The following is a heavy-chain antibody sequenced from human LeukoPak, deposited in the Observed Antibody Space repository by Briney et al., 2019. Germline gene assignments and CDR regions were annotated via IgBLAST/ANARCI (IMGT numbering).Heavy chain of an antibody. Sequence: GGSLRLSCAASGFTFSSYAMSWVRQAPGKGLVWVSAISGSGGSTYYADSVKGRFTISRDNSKNTLYLQMNSLRAEDTAVYYCAKGLDYDSSGSDYWGQGTLVTVSS. D-gene: IGHD3-22*01. CDR1: GFTFSSYA. CDR3: AKGLDYDSSGSDY. J-gene: IGHJ4*02. V-gene: IGHV3-23*01. CDR2: ISGSGGST.